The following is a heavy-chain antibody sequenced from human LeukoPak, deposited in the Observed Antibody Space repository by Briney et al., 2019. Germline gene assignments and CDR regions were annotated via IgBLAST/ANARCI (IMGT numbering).Heavy chain of an antibody. CDR3: AATVGATVYYFDY. CDR1: GFTFSNYA. D-gene: IGHD1-26*01. V-gene: IGHV3-23*01. CDR2: ISSSGGRI. J-gene: IGHJ4*02. Sequence: PGGSLRLSCAASGFTFSNYAMSWVRQAPGKGLEWVSAISSSGGRIFYADSVKGRFTISRDNSKSTLYLQMNSLRAEDTAVYYCAATVGATVYYFDYWGQGTLVTVSS.